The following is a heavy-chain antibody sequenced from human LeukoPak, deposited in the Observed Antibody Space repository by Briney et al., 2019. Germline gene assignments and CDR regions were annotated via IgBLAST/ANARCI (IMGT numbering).Heavy chain of an antibody. V-gene: IGHV3-30*02. CDR1: GVTFATYG. CDR3: AKVLPLTFYYMDV. J-gene: IGHJ6*03. CDR2: VRYDGIDK. Sequence: GGSLRLSCVASGVTFATYGMHWVRQAPGKGLEWVAFVRYDGIDKYYGDSVKDRFTISRDNSKNTPYLQMNNLRVDDTAVYFCAKVLPLTFYYMDVWGQGTTVTVS.